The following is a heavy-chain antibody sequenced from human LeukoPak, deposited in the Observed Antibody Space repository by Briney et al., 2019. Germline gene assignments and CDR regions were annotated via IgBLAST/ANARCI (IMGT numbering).Heavy chain of an antibody. V-gene: IGHV3-21*01. Sequence: KSGGSLRLSCAASGFIFSSYTMNWVRQAPGKGLEWVSSISSSGSYIYHADSVKGRFTISRDNAKDSVYLQMNSLRVADTAVYYCARGDPAYDGSGYYLGASDYWGQGSLVTVSS. J-gene: IGHJ4*02. CDR3: ARGDPAYDGSGYYLGASDY. CDR1: GFIFSSYT. D-gene: IGHD3-22*01. CDR2: ISSSGSYI.